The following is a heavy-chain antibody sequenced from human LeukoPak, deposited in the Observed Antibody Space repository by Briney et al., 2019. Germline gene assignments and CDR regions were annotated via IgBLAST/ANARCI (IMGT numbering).Heavy chain of an antibody. CDR1: GFTVGTNY. J-gene: IGHJ4*02. CDR2: LYSGGST. D-gene: IGHD3-22*01. Sequence: GGSLRLSCAASGFTVGTNYMTWVRQAPGKGLEWVSVLYSGGSTYYADYVKGRFTISRDNSKNTLYLQMNSLRAEDTAVYFCARGGVTMIVPILWGQGTLVTVSS. CDR3: ARGGVTMIVPIL. V-gene: IGHV3-53*01.